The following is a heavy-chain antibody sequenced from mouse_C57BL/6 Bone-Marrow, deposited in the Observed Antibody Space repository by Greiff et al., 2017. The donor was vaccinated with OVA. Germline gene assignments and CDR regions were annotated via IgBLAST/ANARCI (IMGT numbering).Heavy chain of an antibody. J-gene: IGHJ2*01. D-gene: IGHD1-1*01. CDR1: GFNIKDYY. CDR2: IDPEDGDT. CDR3: SSTVVANDY. V-gene: IGHV14-1*01. Sequence: EVQLQQSGAELVRPGASVKLSCTASGFNIKDYYMHWVQQRPEQGLEWIGRIDPEDGDTEYAPKFQGKATMTADTSSNTAYLQLSSLTSEDTAVYYCSSTVVANDYWGQGTTLTVSS.